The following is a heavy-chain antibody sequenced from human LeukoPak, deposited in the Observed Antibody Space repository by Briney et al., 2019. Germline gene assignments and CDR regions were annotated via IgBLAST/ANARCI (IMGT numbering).Heavy chain of an antibody. CDR1: GFTFSSYW. D-gene: IGHD5-24*01. CDR2: IYRGGTT. V-gene: IGHV3-66*01. CDR3: ARDPRWLQPSSAAVT. J-gene: IGHJ4*02. Sequence: PGGSLRLSCAASGFTFSSYWMSWVRQAPGKGLEWVSVIYRGGTTYYADSVKGRFTISRDNAKNSLYLQMNSLRAEDTAVYYCARDPRWLQPSSAAVTWGQGTLVTVSS.